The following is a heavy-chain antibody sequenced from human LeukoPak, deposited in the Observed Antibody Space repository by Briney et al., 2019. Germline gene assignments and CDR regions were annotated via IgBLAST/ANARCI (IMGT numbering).Heavy chain of an antibody. J-gene: IGHJ5*02. V-gene: IGHV4-59*08. CDR1: GGSISSYY. CDR2: IYYSGST. Sequence: SETLSLTCTVSGGSISSYYWSWIRQPPGKGLEWIGYIYYSGSTNYNPSLKSRVTISVDTSKNQFSLKLSSVTAADTAVYYCARRTVTTQRASYNWFDPWGQGTLVTVSS. D-gene: IGHD4-17*01. CDR3: ARRTVTTQRASYNWFDP.